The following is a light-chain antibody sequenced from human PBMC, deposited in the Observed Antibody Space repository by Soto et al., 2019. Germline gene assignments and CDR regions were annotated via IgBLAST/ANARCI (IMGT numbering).Light chain of an antibody. Sequence: EIVLTQSPLSLPVTPGEPASISCRSSQSLLQSGGYTFLDWYLQKPEQSPQPLIYLGSNRASGVPARFSGAGSGTDFTLKISRVEADDVGVYYCMQALQSPYTFGQGTRLEIK. V-gene: IGKV2-28*01. J-gene: IGKJ2*01. CDR3: MQALQSPYT. CDR1: QSLLQSGGYTF. CDR2: LGS.